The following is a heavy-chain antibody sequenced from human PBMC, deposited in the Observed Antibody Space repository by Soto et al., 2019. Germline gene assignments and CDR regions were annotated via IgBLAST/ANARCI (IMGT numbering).Heavy chain of an antibody. CDR1: GFTFNYAW. CDR3: AKGAPTGTFFDY. V-gene: IGHV3-15*01. CDR2: IRTKTDDEAT. D-gene: IGHD3-10*01. J-gene: IGHJ4*02. Sequence: AGGSLRLSCTASGFTFNYAWMSWVRQAPGKGLEWVARIRTKTDDEATDYAAPVKGRFSVSRDDSKNTVHLQMNSLKTEDTAVYYCAKGAPTGTFFDYWGQGILVTV.